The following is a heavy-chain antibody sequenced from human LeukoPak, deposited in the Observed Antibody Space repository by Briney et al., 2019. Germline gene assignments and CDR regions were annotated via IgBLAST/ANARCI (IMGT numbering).Heavy chain of an antibody. CDR2: IRYDGSNK. Sequence: GGSLRLSCAASGFTFSSYGMHWVRQAPGKGLEWVAFIRYDGSNKYYADSVKGRFTISRDNSKNTLYLQMNSLRVEDTAVYYCARVHAAYPFDYWGQGTLVTVSS. D-gene: IGHD2-15*01. CDR3: ARVHAAYPFDY. CDR1: GFTFSSYG. V-gene: IGHV3-30*02. J-gene: IGHJ4*02.